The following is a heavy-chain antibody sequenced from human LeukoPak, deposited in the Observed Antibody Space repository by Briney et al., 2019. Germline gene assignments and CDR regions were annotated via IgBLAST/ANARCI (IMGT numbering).Heavy chain of an antibody. D-gene: IGHD6-19*01. J-gene: IGHJ4*02. V-gene: IGHV3-30-3*01. CDR1: GFTFSSYA. Sequence: GGSLRLSCAASGFTFSSYAMHWVRQAPGKGLEWVAVISYDGSNKYYADFVKGRFTISRDNSKNTLYLQMNSLRAEDTAVYYCVTGGGIAVAGTLDYWGQGTLVTVSS. CDR3: VTGGGIAVAGTLDY. CDR2: ISYDGSNK.